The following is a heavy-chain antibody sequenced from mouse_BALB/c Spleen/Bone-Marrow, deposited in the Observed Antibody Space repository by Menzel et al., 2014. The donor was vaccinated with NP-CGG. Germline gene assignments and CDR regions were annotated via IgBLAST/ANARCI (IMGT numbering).Heavy chain of an antibody. Sequence: ESGGGLVQPGGSMKLSCVASGFTFSNFWMSWVRQSPEKGLEWVAEIRLKSDNYATHYAESVKGKFTISRDDSKSRLYLQMNSLRTEDTGIYYCTLYYGSNYWFAYWGQGTLVTVSA. CDR1: GFTFSNFW. V-gene: IGHV6-6*02. J-gene: IGHJ3*01. CDR3: TLYYGSNYWFAY. CDR2: IRLKSDNYAT. D-gene: IGHD1-1*01.